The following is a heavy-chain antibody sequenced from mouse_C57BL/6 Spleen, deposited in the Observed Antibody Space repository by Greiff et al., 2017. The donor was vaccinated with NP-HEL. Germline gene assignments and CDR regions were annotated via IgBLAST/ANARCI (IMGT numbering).Heavy chain of an antibody. D-gene: IGHD1-1*01. CDR3: AREAGSSFYWDFDV. V-gene: IGHV5-4*01. Sequence: EVMLVESGGGLVKPGGSLKLSCAASGFTFSSYAMSWVRQTPEKRLEWVATISDGGSYTYYPDNVKGRFTISRDNAKNNLYLQMSHLKSEDTAMYYCAREAGSSFYWDFDVWGTGTTVTVSS. CDR2: ISDGGSYT. J-gene: IGHJ1*03. CDR1: GFTFSSYA.